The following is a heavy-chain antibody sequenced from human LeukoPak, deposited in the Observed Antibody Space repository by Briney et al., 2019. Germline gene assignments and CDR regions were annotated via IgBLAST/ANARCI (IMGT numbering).Heavy chain of an antibody. J-gene: IGHJ4*02. CDR2: IKRKTEGGTT. CDR1: GFTFSSYG. CDR3: TTGNFGPY. D-gene: IGHD3-10*01. Sequence: GRSLRLSCAASGFTFSSYGMHWVRQAPGKGLEWVGRIKRKTEGGTTDYAAPVKGRFTISRDDSKNTLYLQMNSLKTEDTAFYYCTTGNFGPYWGQGTLVTVSS. V-gene: IGHV3-15*07.